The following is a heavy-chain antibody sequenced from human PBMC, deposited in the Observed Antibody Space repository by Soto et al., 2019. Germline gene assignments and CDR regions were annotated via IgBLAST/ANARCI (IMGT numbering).Heavy chain of an antibody. J-gene: IGHJ6*02. Sequence: ASVKVSCKASGYTFTSYGISWVRQAPGQGLEWMGWISAYNGNTKYSQKFQGRVTITRDTSASTAYMELSSLRSEDTAVYYCARTIEVRFLEWSRIYGMDVWGQGTTVTVSS. CDR2: ISAYNGNT. CDR1: GYTFTSYG. V-gene: IGHV1-18*01. D-gene: IGHD3-3*01. CDR3: ARTIEVRFLEWSRIYGMDV.